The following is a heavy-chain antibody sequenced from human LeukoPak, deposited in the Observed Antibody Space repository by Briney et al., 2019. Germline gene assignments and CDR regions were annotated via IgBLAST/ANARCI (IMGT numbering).Heavy chain of an antibody. CDR3: ARNLGYYDSSGYWSFDY. CDR2: INHSGST. Sequence: PSETLSLTCAVYGGSFSGYYWSWIRQPPGKGLEWIGEINHSGSTNYNPSLKSRVTISVDTSKNQFSLKLSSVTAADTAVYYCARNLGYYDSSGYWSFDYWGQGTLVTVSS. V-gene: IGHV4-34*01. J-gene: IGHJ4*02. D-gene: IGHD3-22*01. CDR1: GGSFSGYY.